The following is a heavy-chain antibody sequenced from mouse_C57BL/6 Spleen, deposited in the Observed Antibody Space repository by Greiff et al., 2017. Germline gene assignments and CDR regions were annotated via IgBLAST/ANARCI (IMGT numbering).Heavy chain of an antibody. D-gene: IGHD1-1*01. CDR1: GYAFTNYW. V-gene: IGHV1-54*01. CDR3: AREGDYCGNVFAY. J-gene: IGHJ3*01. Sequence: VKLMEPGAELVRPGTSVKVSCKASGYAFTNYWIEWVKQRPGQGLEWIGVINPGSGGTNYNEKFKGKATLTVDKSSSTAYMQLSSLTSEDSAVYFCAREGDYCGNVFAYWGQGTLVTVSA. CDR2: INPGSGGT.